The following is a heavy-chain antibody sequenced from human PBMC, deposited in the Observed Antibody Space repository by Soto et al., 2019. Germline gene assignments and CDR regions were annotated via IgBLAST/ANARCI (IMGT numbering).Heavy chain of an antibody. Sequence: SVKVSCKASGGTFSSYAISWVRQAPGQGLEWMGGIIPIFGTANYAQKFQGRVTITADESTSTAYMELSSLRSEDTAVYYCARDLMQLVGFDYWGQGTLVTASS. D-gene: IGHD6-6*01. CDR3: ARDLMQLVGFDY. CDR1: GGTFSSYA. CDR2: IIPIFGTA. V-gene: IGHV1-69*13. J-gene: IGHJ4*02.